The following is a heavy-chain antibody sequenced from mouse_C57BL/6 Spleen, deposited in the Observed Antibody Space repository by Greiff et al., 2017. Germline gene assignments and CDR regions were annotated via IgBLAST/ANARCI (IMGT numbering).Heavy chain of an antibody. CDR2: IDPANGNT. CDR3: ATYYGSSYSFDY. D-gene: IGHD1-1*01. V-gene: IGHV14-3*01. Sequence: EVNLVESVAELVRPGASVKLSCTASGFNIKNTYMHWVKQRPEQGLEWIGRIDPANGNTKYAPKFQGKATITADTSSNTAYLQLSSLTSEDTAIYYCATYYGSSYSFDYWGQGTTLTVSS. J-gene: IGHJ2*01. CDR1: GFNIKNTY.